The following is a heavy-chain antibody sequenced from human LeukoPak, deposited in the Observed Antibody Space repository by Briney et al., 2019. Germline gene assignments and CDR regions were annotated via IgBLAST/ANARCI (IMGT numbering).Heavy chain of an antibody. Sequence: SETLSLTCTASGGSISSSSYYWSWIRQPPGKGLEWIGYIYDSGSTNYNPSLKSRVTISVDTSKNQFSLKLSSVTAADTAVFYCASLTTADAFDIWGQGTMVTVSS. CDR2: IYDSGST. J-gene: IGHJ3*02. V-gene: IGHV4-61*01. CDR1: GGSISSSSYY. D-gene: IGHD3-22*01. CDR3: ASLTTADAFDI.